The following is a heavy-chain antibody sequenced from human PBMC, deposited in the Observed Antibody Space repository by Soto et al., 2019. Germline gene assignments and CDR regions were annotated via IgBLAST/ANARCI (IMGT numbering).Heavy chain of an antibody. Sequence: QVQLVESGGGVVQPGRSLRLSCAASGFTFSSYGMHWVRQAPGKGLEWVAVIWYDGSNKYYADSVKGRFTITRDNSKNTLYLQMNSRSAEDTAVYYCESLVYCGGDGLRSYCYGIDVWGQGATVTVSS. CDR1: GFTFSSYG. V-gene: IGHV3-33*01. D-gene: IGHD2-21*02. CDR3: ESLVYCGGDGLRSYCYGIDV. J-gene: IGHJ6*01. CDR2: IWYDGSNK.